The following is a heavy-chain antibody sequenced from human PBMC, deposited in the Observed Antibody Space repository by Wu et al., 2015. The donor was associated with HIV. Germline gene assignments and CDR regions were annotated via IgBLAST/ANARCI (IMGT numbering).Heavy chain of an antibody. CDR1: GGTFSSYA. Sequence: QVRLIQSGAEVKKPGASVKVSCKASGGTFSSYAISWVRQAPGQGLEWMGGIIPIFGTANYAQKFQGRVTITADESTSTAYMELSSLRSEDTAVYYCARAPELPGPFDYWGQGTLVTVSS. J-gene: IGHJ4*02. V-gene: IGHV1-69*01. CDR2: IIPIFGTA. D-gene: IGHD2-15*01. CDR3: ARAPELPGPFDY.